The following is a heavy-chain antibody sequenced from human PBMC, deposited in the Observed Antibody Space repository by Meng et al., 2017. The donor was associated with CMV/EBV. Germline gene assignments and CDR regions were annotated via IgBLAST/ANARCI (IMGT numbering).Heavy chain of an antibody. D-gene: IGHD6-13*01. V-gene: IGHV3-30-3*01. CDR3: ARARVYSSSLYGCFDF. J-gene: IGHJ4*02. CDR2: ISYDGSNK. CDR1: GFTFSSYA. Sequence: GESLKISCAASGFTFSSYAMHWVRQAPGKGLEWVAVISYDGSNKYYADSVKGRFTISRDNSKNTLYLQMNSLRAEDTAVYYCARARVYSSSLYGCFDFWGQGTLVTVSS.